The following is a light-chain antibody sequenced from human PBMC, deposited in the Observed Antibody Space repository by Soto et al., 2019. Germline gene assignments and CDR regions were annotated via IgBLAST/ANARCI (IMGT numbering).Light chain of an antibody. J-gene: IGKJ4*02. CDR3: QQRNNWPLT. V-gene: IGKV3-15*01. CDR1: QSVSSN. CDR2: GAS. Sequence: EIVMTQSAATLSVSRGQRATLSCRASQSVSSNLAWYQQKPGQAPRLLIYGASTRATGIPARFSGSGSGTEFTLTISSLQSEDFAVYYCQQRNNWPLTFGGGTKVDIK.